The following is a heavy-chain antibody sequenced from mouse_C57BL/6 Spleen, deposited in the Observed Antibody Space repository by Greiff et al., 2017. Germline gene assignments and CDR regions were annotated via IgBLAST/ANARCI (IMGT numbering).Heavy chain of an antibody. D-gene: IGHD2-1*01. Sequence: EVKVEESGGGLVQPGGSMKLSCVASGFTFSNYWMNWVRQSPEKGLEWVAQIRLKSDNYATHYAESVKGRFTISRDDSKSSVYLQMNNLRAEDTGIYYCTGEDLLWSWFAYWGQGTLVTVSA. CDR2: IRLKSDNYAT. CDR1: GFTFSNYW. CDR3: TGEDLLWSWFAY. J-gene: IGHJ3*01. V-gene: IGHV6-3*01.